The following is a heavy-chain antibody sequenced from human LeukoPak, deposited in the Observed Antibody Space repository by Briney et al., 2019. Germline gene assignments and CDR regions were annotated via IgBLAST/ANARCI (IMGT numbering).Heavy chain of an antibody. D-gene: IGHD3-3*01. J-gene: IGHJ3*02. V-gene: IGHV4-30-2*01. Sequence: SQTLSPTCAVSGGSISSGGYSWSWIRQPPGKGLEWIGYIYHSGSTYYNPSLKSRVTISVDGSKNQFSLKLSSVTAADTAVYYCASTIFWSGYYTWGAFDIWGQGTMVTVSS. CDR2: IYHSGST. CDR1: GGSISSGGYS. CDR3: ASTIFWSGYYTWGAFDI.